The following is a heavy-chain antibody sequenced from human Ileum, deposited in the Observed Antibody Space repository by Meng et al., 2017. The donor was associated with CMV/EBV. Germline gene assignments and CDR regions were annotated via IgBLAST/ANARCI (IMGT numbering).Heavy chain of an antibody. CDR2: IGGSSMSI. CDR1: GFTFRSYS. D-gene: IGHD3-10*01. CDR3: AREKSESFDY. V-gene: IGHV3-21*01. Sequence: VGSGGGVFKLGGSRRLYCVAPGFTFRSYSMTWVRRAPGKGLRWVSSIGGSSMSIYYADSMKGRFTISRDNAKNSLYLQMNSLGAEDTAVYYCAREKSESFDYWGQGTLVTVSS. J-gene: IGHJ4*02.